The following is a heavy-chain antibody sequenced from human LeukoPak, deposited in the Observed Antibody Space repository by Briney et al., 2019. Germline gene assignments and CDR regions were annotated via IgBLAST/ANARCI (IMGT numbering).Heavy chain of an antibody. CDR3: AGETTYYYDSSGYLLK. V-gene: IGHV3-21*01. D-gene: IGHD3-22*01. CDR1: GFTFSSYS. CDR2: ISSSSSYI. J-gene: IGHJ4*02. Sequence: GGSLRLSCAASGFTFSSYSMNWVRQAPGKGLEWVSSISSSSSYIYYADSVKGRFTISRDNAKNSLYLQMNSLRAEDTAVYYCAGETTYYYDSSGYLLKWDQGTLVTVSS.